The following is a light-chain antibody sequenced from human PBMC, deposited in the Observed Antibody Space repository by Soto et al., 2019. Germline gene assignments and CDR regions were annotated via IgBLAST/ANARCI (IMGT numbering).Light chain of an antibody. CDR3: QQYNNWWT. Sequence: IVLTQSPGTLSLSPGERATLSCRASQSVSSSYLAWYQQKPGQAPRLLIYGASSRATGIPARFSGSGSGTDFTLTISSLQSEDFAVYYCQQYNNWWTFGQGTKV. CDR2: GAS. CDR1: QSVSSSY. J-gene: IGKJ1*01. V-gene: IGKV3-20*01.